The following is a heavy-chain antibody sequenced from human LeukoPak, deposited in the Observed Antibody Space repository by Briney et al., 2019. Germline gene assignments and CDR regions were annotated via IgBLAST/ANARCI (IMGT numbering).Heavy chain of an antibody. CDR2: IYYSGST. CDR3: ARVDGGNYSYDY. D-gene: IGHD1-7*01. CDR1: GGSISSYY. V-gene: IGHV4-59*13. J-gene: IGHJ4*02. Sequence: SETLSLTCTVSGGSISSYYWSWIRRPPGKGLEWIGYIYYSGSTNYNPSLKSRVTISVDTSKNQFSLKLSSVTAADTAVYYCARVDGGNYSYDYWGQGTLVTVSS.